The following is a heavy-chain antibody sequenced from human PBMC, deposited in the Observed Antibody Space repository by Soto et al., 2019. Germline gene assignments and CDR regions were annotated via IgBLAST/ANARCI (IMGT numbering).Heavy chain of an antibody. J-gene: IGHJ4*02. CDR2: INAGNGNT. D-gene: IGHD1-7*01. CDR1: GYTFTSYA. CDR3: AKWPGITGTTNY. Sequence: AASVKVSCKASGYTFTSYAMHWVRQAPGQRLEWMGWINAGNGNTKYSQKFQGRVTITRDTSASTAYMELSSLRSEDTAVYYCAKWPGITGTTNYWGQGTLVTVSS. V-gene: IGHV1-3*01.